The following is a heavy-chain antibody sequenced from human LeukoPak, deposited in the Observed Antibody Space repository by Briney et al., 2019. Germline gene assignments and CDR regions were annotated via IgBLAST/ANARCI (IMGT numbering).Heavy chain of an antibody. CDR2: IRHSGTT. D-gene: IGHD3-10*01. CDR1: RGSLSGYS. J-gene: IGHJ4*02. CDR3: ARGRRGSDVSGTYIFDS. V-gene: IGHV4-34*01. Sequence: PSETLSLTCAIYRGSLSGYSWSWVRQPPGKGLAWIGEIRHSGTTNFDPSLKSRVTTSLDPSKNQFSLKLRSVTAADTAVYYCARGRRGSDVSGTYIFDSWGQGILVTVSS.